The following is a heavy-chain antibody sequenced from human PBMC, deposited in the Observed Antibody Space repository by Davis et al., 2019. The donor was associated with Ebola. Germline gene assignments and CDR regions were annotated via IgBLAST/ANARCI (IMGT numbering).Heavy chain of an antibody. D-gene: IGHD3-22*01. CDR1: GFTFSGSA. V-gene: IGHV3-30-3*02. CDR3: AKLADSSGSLVY. Sequence: GGSLRLSCAASGFTFSGSAMHWVRQAPGKGLEWVAVISYDGSNKYYADSVKGRFTISRDNSKNTLYLQMNSLRAEDTAVYYCAKLADSSGSLVYWGQGTLVTVSS. J-gene: IGHJ4*02. CDR2: ISYDGSNK.